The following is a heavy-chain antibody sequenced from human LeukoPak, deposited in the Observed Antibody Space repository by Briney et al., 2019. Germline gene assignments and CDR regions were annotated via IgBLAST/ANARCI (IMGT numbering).Heavy chain of an antibody. J-gene: IGHJ4*02. V-gene: IGHV4-34*01. CDR2: INHSGST. Sequence: SETLSLTCAVYGGSFSGYYWSWIRQPPGKVLEWIGEINHSGSTNYNPSLKSRVTISVDTSKNQFSLRLSSVTAADTAVYYCARDPSGYFNYWGQGTLATVSS. D-gene: IGHD3-22*01. CDR3: ARDPSGYFNY. CDR1: GGSFSGYY.